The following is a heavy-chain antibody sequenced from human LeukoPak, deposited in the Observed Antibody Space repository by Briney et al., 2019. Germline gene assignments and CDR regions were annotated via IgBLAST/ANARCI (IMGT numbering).Heavy chain of an antibody. CDR3: ARVSYGSSWSDY. CDR2: ISSSSSTI. Sequence: GGSLRLSCAVSGFTFSTYSMNWVRQAPGKGLEWVSYISSSSSTIYYADSVQGRFTISRDNAKNSLYLQMNSLTDEDTAVYYCARVSYGSSWSDYWGQGTLVTVSS. CDR1: GFTFSTYS. V-gene: IGHV3-48*02. J-gene: IGHJ4*02. D-gene: IGHD6-13*01.